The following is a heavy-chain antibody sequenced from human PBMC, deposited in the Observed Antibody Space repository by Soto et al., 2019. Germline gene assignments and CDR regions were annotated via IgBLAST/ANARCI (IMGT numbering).Heavy chain of an antibody. D-gene: IGHD2-2*01. CDR3: ARSSTSANYFDY. J-gene: IGHJ4*02. CDR1: GGSISSGGYY. CDR2: IYYSGST. Sequence: QVQLQESGPGLVKPSQTLSLTCTVSGGSISSGGYYWSWIRQHPGKGLEWIGYIYYSGSTYYNPSLKSRVPIAVXXSKNQFSLKLNSVTAADTAVYYCARSSTSANYFDYWGQGTLVTVSS. V-gene: IGHV4-31*03.